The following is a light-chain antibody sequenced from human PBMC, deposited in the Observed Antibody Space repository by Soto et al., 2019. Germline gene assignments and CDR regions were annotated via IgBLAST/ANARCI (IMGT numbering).Light chain of an antibody. Sequence: QSALPQPPSASGTPGQRVTISCSTTNSRSGSNYVYWYQQLPGAAPKLLIYRNDQRPSGVPDRFSASKSGTSASPAISGLRSEDEADYFCAKWDDSLRVYVFGSGTKVTVL. V-gene: IGLV1-47*01. CDR1: NSRSGSNY. J-gene: IGLJ1*01. CDR3: AKWDDSLRVYV. CDR2: RND.